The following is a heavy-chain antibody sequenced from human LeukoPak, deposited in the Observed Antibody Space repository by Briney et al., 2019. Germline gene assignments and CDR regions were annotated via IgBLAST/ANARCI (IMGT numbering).Heavy chain of an antibody. Sequence: GASVKVSCKVSGYTLTELSMHWVRQAPGKGGEWMGGFDPEDGETIYAQKFQGRVTMTEDTSTDTAYMELSSLRSEDTAVYYCATGQQLEYYFDYWGQGTLVTVSS. V-gene: IGHV1-24*01. CDR1: GYTLTELS. CDR3: ATGQQLEYYFDY. D-gene: IGHD6-13*01. J-gene: IGHJ4*02. CDR2: FDPEDGET.